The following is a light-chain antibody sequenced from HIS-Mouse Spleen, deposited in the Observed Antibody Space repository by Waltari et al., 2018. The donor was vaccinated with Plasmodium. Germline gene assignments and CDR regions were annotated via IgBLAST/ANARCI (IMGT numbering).Light chain of an antibody. CDR2: WAS. CDR1: QSVLYSSNNKNY. CDR3: QQYYSTPYT. V-gene: IGKV4-1*01. J-gene: IGKJ2*01. Sequence: DIVMTQSPDSLAVSLGERATINCKSSQSVLYSSNNKNYLAWYQQKPGKPPKLLIYWASTRESGVRDRVSGSGSGTDFTLTISSLQAEDVAVYYCQQYYSTPYTFGQGTKLEIK.